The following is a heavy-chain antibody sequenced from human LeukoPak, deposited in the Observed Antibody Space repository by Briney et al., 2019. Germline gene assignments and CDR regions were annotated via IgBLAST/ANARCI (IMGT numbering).Heavy chain of an antibody. V-gene: IGHV7-4-1*02. CDR3: AREDFWSGYSVGY. Sequence: ASVKVSCKASGYTFISYAMNWVRQAPGQGLEWMGWIDTNTGNPTYARGFTGRFVFSLDTSVTTVYLQISSLRAEDTAVYFCAREDFWSGYSVGYWGQGTLVTVSS. D-gene: IGHD3-3*01. CDR1: GYTFISYA. CDR2: IDTNTGNP. J-gene: IGHJ4*02.